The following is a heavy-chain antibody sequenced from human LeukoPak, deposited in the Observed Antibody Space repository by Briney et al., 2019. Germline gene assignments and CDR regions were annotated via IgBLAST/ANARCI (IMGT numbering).Heavy chain of an antibody. CDR1: GFTVSTNF. CDR2: IYSGGST. CDR3: ARDNGRRVKPGAFDI. V-gene: IGHV3-66*01. D-gene: IGHD2-8*01. Sequence: GGSLRLSCVASGFTVSTNFMSWVRQAPGKGLEWVSVIYSGGSTYYADSVKGRFTISRDNSRNTLYLQMNSLRPEDTTMYYCARDNGRRVKPGAFDIWGQGTMVTVSS. J-gene: IGHJ3*02.